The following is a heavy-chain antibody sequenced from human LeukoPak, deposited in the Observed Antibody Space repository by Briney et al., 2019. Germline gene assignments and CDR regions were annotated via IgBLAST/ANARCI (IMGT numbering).Heavy chain of an antibody. J-gene: IGHJ5*02. CDR1: GYTFTGYY. CDR2: INPNSGGT. V-gene: IGHV1-2*02. CDR3: AGEFRRIAVAPNWFDP. D-gene: IGHD6-19*01. Sequence: ASVKVSCKASGYTFTGYYMHWVRQAPGQGLEWMGWINPNSGGTNYAQKFQGRVTMTRDTSISTAYMELSRLRSDDTAVYYCAGEFRRIAVAPNWFDPWGQGTLVTVSS.